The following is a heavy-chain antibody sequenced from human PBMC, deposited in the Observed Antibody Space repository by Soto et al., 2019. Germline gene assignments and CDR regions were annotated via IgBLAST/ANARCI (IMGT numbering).Heavy chain of an antibody. CDR2: IIPAVGTA. J-gene: IGHJ4*02. CDR3: ARLGQGFFGY. D-gene: IGHD7-27*01. CDR1: GGTFSSYA. V-gene: IGHV1-69*18. Sequence: QVQLVQSGAEVKKPGSSVKVSCKASGGTFSSYAISWVRQAPGQGLEWMGSIIPAVGTADYAQKFQGRVTITADESARTAYMEVSSLTSDDTAVYYCARLGQGFFGYWGQGTLGTVSS.